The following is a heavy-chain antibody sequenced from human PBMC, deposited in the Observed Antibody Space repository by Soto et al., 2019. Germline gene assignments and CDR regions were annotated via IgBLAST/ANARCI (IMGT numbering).Heavy chain of an antibody. CDR1: GGSISSGDYY. V-gene: IGHV4-30-4*01. CDR2: IHNTGSP. J-gene: IGHJ4*02. Sequence: TSETLSLTCTVSGGSISSGDYYWTWIRQPPGKGLEWIAYIHNTGSPCYNLSLKSRLTISLDTSKNQFSLRLSSVTAADTAVYYCARSRHSGSYFFDYWGQGILVTVSS. D-gene: IGHD1-26*01. CDR3: ARSRHSGSYFFDY.